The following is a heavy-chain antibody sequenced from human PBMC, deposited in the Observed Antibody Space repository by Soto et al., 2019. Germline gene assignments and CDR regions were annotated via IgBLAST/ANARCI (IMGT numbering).Heavy chain of an antibody. J-gene: IGHJ6*02. Sequence: QVQLVQSGAEVKKPGASVKVSCKASGYTFTSYYMHWVRQAPGQGLEWMGIINPSGGSTSYAQKFKGRVTMTRDTSTSTVYMELSSLRSEDTAVYYCARSPVLTWPTQPGGRWYYYGMDVWGQGTTVTVSS. CDR2: INPSGGST. CDR1: GYTFTSYY. CDR3: ARSPVLTWPTQPGGRWYYYGMDV. V-gene: IGHV1-46*01. D-gene: IGHD3-16*01.